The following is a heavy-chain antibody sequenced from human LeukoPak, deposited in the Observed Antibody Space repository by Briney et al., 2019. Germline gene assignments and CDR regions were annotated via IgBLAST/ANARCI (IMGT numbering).Heavy chain of an antibody. Sequence: SVKVSCTASGGTFSSYAISWVRQAPGQGLEWMGGIIPIFGTANYAQKFQGRVTITADESTSTAYMELSSLRSEDTAVYYCASHRYSGSSQYYFDYWGQGTLVTVSS. V-gene: IGHV1-69*13. J-gene: IGHJ4*02. CDR1: GGTFSSYA. CDR3: ASHRYSGSSQYYFDY. D-gene: IGHD1-26*01. CDR2: IIPIFGTA.